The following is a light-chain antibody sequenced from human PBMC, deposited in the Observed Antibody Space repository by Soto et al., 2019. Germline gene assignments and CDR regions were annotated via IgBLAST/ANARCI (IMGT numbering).Light chain of an antibody. V-gene: IGKV3-20*01. CDR3: QQYGSTPLT. CDR2: DAS. J-gene: IGKJ4*01. Sequence: EIVLTQSPGTLSLSPGERATLSCRASQSVGNNYLAWYQQKPGQAPRFLIYDASSRATGIPDRFSGSGSGTDFPLTISRLEPEDFAVYYCQQYGSTPLTFGGGTKVEIK. CDR1: QSVGNNY.